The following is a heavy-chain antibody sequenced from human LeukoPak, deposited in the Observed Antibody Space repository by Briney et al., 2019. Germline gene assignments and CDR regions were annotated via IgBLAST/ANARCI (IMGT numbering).Heavy chain of an antibody. CDR2: IKLDGSEK. J-gene: IGHJ4*02. CDR1: GFTFGKYW. CDR3: ARQYYGDNSGFDY. D-gene: IGHD4-23*01. Sequence: PGGSLRLSCVASGFTFGKYWMSWVRQAPGKGLEWVANIKLDGSEKNYVDSVKGRFTISKDNTKNSLYLQMNSLRAEDTAVFYCARQYYGDNSGFDYWGQGTPVTVSS. V-gene: IGHV3-7*03.